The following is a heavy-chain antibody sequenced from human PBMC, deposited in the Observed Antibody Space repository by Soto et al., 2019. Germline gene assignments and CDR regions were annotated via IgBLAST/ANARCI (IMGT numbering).Heavy chain of an antibody. V-gene: IGHV3-30*18. CDR2: ISYDGSNK. CDR3: AKSRLGYSYGTPKVGMDV. Sequence: QVQLVESGGGVVQPGRSLRLSCAASGFTFSSYGMHWVRQAPGKGLEWVAVISYDGSNKYYADSVKGRFTISRDNSKNTLYLQMNSLRAEDTAVYYCAKSRLGYSYGTPKVGMDVWGQGTTVTVSS. J-gene: IGHJ6*02. CDR1: GFTFSSYG. D-gene: IGHD5-18*01.